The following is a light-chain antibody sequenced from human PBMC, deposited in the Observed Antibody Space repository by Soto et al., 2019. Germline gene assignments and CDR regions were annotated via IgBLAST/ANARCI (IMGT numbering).Light chain of an antibody. CDR2: RIS. CDR1: QSLVYMDGRTY. J-gene: IGKJ5*01. Sequence: DTVLTQTPLSSLVTLGQPASISCRSSQSLVYMDGRTYLSWLQQRPGQPPRRLIYRISNRSYGVTDRFSGSGAGTDFKLPVSRVEAEDVVVYYCMQSTDSATTFRQGTGPEIK. CDR3: MQSTDSATT. V-gene: IGKV2-24*01.